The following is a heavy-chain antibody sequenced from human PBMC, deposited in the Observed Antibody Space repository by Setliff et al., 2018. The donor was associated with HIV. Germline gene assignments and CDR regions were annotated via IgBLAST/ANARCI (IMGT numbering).Heavy chain of an antibody. J-gene: IGHJ4*02. V-gene: IGHV3-66*02. CDR2: IYSDGTT. CDR1: GFTVSNYY. D-gene: IGHD2-2*01. CDR3: ARLRLFSSALDY. Sequence: GGSLRLSCAASGFTVSNYYMAWVRQAPGKGLEWVSTIYSDGTTYHADSVKGRFTLSRDNSKNTLFLQMNSLRPEDTAVFYCARLRLFSSALDYWGQGTLVTVSS.